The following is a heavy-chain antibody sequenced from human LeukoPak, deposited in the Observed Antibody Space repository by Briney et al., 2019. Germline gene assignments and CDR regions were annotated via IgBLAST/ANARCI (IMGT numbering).Heavy chain of an antibody. J-gene: IGHJ4*02. CDR3: ARPVKYYDSSGSFDY. D-gene: IGHD3-22*01. Sequence: GGSLRLSCAASGFTFSDYYMSWIRQAPGKGLEWVSYISSSGSTIYYADSVKGRFTISRDNAKNSLYLQMNSLRAEDTAVYYCARPVKYYDSSGSFDYWGQGTLVTVSS. CDR1: GFTFSDYY. CDR2: ISSSGSTI. V-gene: IGHV3-11*04.